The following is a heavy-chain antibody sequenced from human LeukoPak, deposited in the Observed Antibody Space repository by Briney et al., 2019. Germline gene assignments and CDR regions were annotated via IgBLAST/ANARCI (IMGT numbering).Heavy chain of an antibody. D-gene: IGHD3-10*01. Sequence: GASVKVSCKASGYTFTGYYMHWVRQAPGQGLEWMGWINPNSGGTNYAQKFQGRVTMTRDTSISTAYMELSRLRSDDTAVYYCARDRITMVRGVRGNWFDPWGQGTLVTVSS. J-gene: IGHJ5*02. CDR3: ARDRITMVRGVRGNWFDP. CDR1: GYTFTGYY. V-gene: IGHV1-2*02. CDR2: INPNSGGT.